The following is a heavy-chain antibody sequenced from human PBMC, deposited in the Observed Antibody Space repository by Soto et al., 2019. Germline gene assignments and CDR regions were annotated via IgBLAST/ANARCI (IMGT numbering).Heavy chain of an antibody. Sequence: QVQLVESGGGVVQPGRSLRLSCAASGFTFSSYGMHWVRQAPGRGLEWVAVISHDGNNKYYADSVKGRFIISRDNSRNTLYLQMSSLRPEDTAVYSCAKASSHYGSGSYYTNDYWGQGTLVTVSS. CDR2: ISHDGNNK. D-gene: IGHD3-10*01. J-gene: IGHJ4*02. CDR1: GFTFSSYG. V-gene: IGHV3-30*18. CDR3: AKASSHYGSGSYYTNDY.